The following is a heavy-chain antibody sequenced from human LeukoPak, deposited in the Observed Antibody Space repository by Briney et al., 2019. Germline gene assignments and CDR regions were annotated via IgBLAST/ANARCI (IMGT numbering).Heavy chain of an antibody. Sequence: PSETLSLTCTVSGGSISSYYWSWIRQPPGKGLEWIGYIYYSGSTNYNPSLKSRVTISVDTSKNQFSLKLSSVTAADTAVHYCARVKVVVVPAAMQGYYYYYGMDVWGQGTTVTVSS. D-gene: IGHD2-2*01. V-gene: IGHV4-59*12. CDR2: IYYSGST. J-gene: IGHJ6*02. CDR3: ARVKVVVVPAAMQGYYYYYGMDV. CDR1: GGSISSYY.